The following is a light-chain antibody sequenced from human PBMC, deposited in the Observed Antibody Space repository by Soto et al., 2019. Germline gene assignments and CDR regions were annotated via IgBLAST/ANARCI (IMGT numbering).Light chain of an antibody. CDR1: SSDIGTYNL. J-gene: IGLJ1*01. Sequence: HSVLTQPASVSGSPGQSITISCTGTSSDIGTYNLVSWYQHYPGKAPKLMIYEGIKRPSGVSNRFSGSKSGNTAFLTISGLQAEDEADYYCCSYAGSGTDNYVFGSGTKVNVL. CDR2: EGI. V-gene: IGLV2-23*01. CDR3: CSYAGSGTDNYV.